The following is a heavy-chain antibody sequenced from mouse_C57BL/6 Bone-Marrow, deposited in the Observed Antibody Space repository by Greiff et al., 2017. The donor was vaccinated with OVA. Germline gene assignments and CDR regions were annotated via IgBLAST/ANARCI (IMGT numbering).Heavy chain of an antibody. CDR1: GYTFTSYW. J-gene: IGHJ2*01. CDR2: IDPSDSYT. Sequence: QVQLQQSGAELVRPGTSVKLSCKASGYTFTSYWMHWVKQRPGQGLEWIGVIDPSDSYTNYNQKFKGKATLTVDTSSSTAYMQLSSLTSEDSAVYYCARWVDYWGQGTTLTVSS. CDR3: ARWVDY. V-gene: IGHV1-59*01.